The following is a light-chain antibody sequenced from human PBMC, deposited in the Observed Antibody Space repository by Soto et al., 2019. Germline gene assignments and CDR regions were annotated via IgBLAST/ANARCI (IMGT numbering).Light chain of an antibody. Sequence: EIVMPQSPATLSVSPGERATLSCRASQSVSSNLAWYQQKPVQAPRLLIYGASTRATGIPARFSGSGSGTEFTLTISSLQSEYFAVYYCQQYNNWPPWTFGQGTKVEIK. CDR1: QSVSSN. J-gene: IGKJ1*01. V-gene: IGKV3-15*01. CDR3: QQYNNWPPWT. CDR2: GAS.